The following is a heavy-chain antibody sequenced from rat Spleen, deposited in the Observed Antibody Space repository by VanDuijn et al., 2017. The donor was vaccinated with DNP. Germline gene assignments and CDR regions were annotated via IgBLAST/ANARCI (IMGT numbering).Heavy chain of an antibody. V-gene: IGHV5-25*01. Sequence: EVQLVESGGGLVQPGRSLKLSCAASGFTFSDYYMAWVRQAPTKGLEWVAPISTSGEYTHYRDSVKGRFTISRDNAKNSLYLQMDSLRSEDTATYYCTSPVPSGHYVMDAWGQGTSVTVSS. J-gene: IGHJ4*01. CDR3: TSPVPSGHYVMDA. D-gene: IGHD4-3*01. CDR2: ISTSGEYT. CDR1: GFTFSDYY.